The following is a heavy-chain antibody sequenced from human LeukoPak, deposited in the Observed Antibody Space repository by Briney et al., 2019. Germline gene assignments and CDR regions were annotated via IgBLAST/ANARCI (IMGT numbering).Heavy chain of an antibody. CDR3: AKDSSSGSSYYFHGMDV. CDR1: GFMFSAYG. CDR2: TSYDGGNT. J-gene: IGHJ6*02. V-gene: IGHV3-30*18. D-gene: IGHD3-10*01. Sequence: GGSLRLSCAASGFMFSAYGMHWVRQAPGKGLEWLAVTSYDGGNTYYAASVKGRFTISRDNSNNTLDLQMNSLRAEDTAVYYCAKDSSSGSSYYFHGMDVWGQGTTVIVSS.